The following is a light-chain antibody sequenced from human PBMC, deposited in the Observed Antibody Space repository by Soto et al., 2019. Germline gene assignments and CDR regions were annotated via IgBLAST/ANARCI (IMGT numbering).Light chain of an antibody. V-gene: IGKV1-39*01. CDR2: AAS. CDR1: ENINSS. Sequence: DIQMTQSPSSLSASVEDRVIITCRASENINSSLNWYQQKPGKAPKLLIYAASSLQSGVPSRFSGSGSETVFTLTINNLQPEDSATYYCQQSYSRLVTFGQGTKVEIK. CDR3: QQSYSRLVT. J-gene: IGKJ1*01.